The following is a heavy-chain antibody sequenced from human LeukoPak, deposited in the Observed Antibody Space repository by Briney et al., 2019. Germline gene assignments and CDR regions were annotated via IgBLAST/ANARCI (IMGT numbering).Heavy chain of an antibody. V-gene: IGHV3-23*01. D-gene: IGHD2-8*01. CDR2: LSGSGDTT. J-gene: IGHJ4*02. Sequence: PGGSLRLSCAASGFAFRSFDMSWVRQAPGKGLEWVSSLSGSGDTTYYADSVKGRFTISRDNSNNTLYLQMNSLRDEDSAAYYCARVYLERLTAGYFDHWGQGTWVTVSP. CDR1: GFAFRSFD. CDR3: ARVYLERLTAGYFDH.